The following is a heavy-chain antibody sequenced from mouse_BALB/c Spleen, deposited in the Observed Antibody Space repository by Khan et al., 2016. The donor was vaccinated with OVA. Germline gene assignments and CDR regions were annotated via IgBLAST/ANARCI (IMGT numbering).Heavy chain of an antibody. CDR3: VKSLLRTTVRAMDN. CDR1: GYTFTSHW. CDR2: IDPSNSET. J-gene: IGHJ4*01. Sequence: QVQLQQSGPELVRPGASVKMSCKASGYTFTSHWMHWVKQRPGQGLEWIGMIDPSNSETRLNQQFKDKATLSVDRSSNTADMQLSSLTSEDSAVYYCVKSLLRTTVRAMDNWGQGTSVTVSS. V-gene: IGHV1S127*01. D-gene: IGHD1-1*01.